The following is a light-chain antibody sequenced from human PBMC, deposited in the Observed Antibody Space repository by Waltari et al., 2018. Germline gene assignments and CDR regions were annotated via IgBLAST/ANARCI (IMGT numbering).Light chain of an antibody. V-gene: IGKV3-11*01. CDR2: DAS. CDR1: QSVRSY. CDR3: QQRHDWPLN. Sequence: EILLTQSPVTLSVSPGERATLSCKASQSVRSYLAWYQQKPGQAPRLLIYDASNRASGIPARFSGSGSGTDFTLTISNVEPEDFAVYYCQQRHDWPLNSGGGTKLEIK. J-gene: IGKJ4*01.